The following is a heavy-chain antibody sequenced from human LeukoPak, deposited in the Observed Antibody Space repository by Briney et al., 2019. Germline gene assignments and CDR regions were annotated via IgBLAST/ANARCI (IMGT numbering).Heavy chain of an antibody. CDR3: AKGSGWEASYFYYYMDV. D-gene: IGHD1-26*01. Sequence: GGSLRLSCAASGFPLSSYAMSWVRQAPGKGLEWVAFIRYDGSSKYYVDSVKGRFTISRDNSKNTLYLQMNSLRAEDTAVYFCAKGSGWEASYFYYYMDVWGKGTTVTISS. CDR2: IRYDGSSK. J-gene: IGHJ6*03. CDR1: GFPLSSYA. V-gene: IGHV3-30*02.